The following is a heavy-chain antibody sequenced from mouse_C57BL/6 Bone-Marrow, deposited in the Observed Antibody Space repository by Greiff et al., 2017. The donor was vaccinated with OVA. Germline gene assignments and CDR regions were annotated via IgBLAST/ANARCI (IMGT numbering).Heavy chain of an antibody. Sequence: QVQLQQPGAELVKPGASVKLSCKASGYTFTSYWMHWVKQRPGQGLEWIGMINPNSGSTTYNEKFKSKATLTVDKSSSTAYMQLSSLTSEDSAVYYCTRGERDFDYWGQGTTLTVSS. CDR1: GYTFTSYW. V-gene: IGHV1-64*01. J-gene: IGHJ2*01. CDR2: INPNSGST. CDR3: TRGERDFDY.